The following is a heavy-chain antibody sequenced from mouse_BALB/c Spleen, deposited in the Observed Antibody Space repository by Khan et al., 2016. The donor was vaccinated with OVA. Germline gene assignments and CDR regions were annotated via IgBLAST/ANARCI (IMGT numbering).Heavy chain of an antibody. Sequence: EVQLVESGPGLVKPSQSLSLTCTVTGYSIASDYAWNWIRQFPGNKLEWMGFISYSGNTNYNPSLKSRISITRDTSKNQFFLQLNSVTSEDTATYYCARVYGWDLDYWGQGTTLTVSS. J-gene: IGHJ2*01. D-gene: IGHD1-1*01. CDR2: ISYSGNT. CDR1: GYSIASDYA. CDR3: ARVYGWDLDY. V-gene: IGHV3-2*02.